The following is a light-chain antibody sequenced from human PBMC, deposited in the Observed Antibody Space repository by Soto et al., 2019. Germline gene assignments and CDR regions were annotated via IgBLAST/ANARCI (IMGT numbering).Light chain of an antibody. CDR3: SSYASSSTAHVV. Sequence: QSALTQPASVSGSPGQSITISCTGTSSDVGGYNYVSWYQQDPGKAPKLMIYDVSNRPSGVSNRFSGSKSGNTASLTISGLQAEDEADYYCSSYASSSTAHVVFGGGTKLTVL. V-gene: IGLV2-14*01. CDR2: DVS. CDR1: SSDVGGYNY. J-gene: IGLJ2*01.